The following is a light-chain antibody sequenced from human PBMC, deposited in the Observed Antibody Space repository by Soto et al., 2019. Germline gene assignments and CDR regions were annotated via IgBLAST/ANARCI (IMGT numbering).Light chain of an antibody. CDR3: QQYGSSPLT. CDR1: QSVSSSY. Sequence: EIVLTQSPGTLSLSPGERATLSCRASQSVSSSYLAWYQQKPGQAPRLLIYGASSRATGIPDRFSGSGSGTDFTLAISRLEPEEFAVYYCQQYGSSPLTFGQGTKV. V-gene: IGKV3-20*01. CDR2: GAS. J-gene: IGKJ1*01.